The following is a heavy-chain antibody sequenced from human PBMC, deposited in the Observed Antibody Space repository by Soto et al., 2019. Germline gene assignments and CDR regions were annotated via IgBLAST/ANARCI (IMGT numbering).Heavy chain of an antibody. CDR1: GFTFGTYA. J-gene: IGHJ2*01. Sequence: EVQLLESGGGLVQPGGSLRLSCEASGFTFGTYAMSWVRQAPGKGLDWVSGITGTGAHTYYTDSVKGRFTISRDNSKNTLYPPLTSLGADGTAVYYCAKGNCGAYFELGGRGTRVPICS. CDR3: AKGNCGAYFEL. D-gene: IGHD2-21*01. V-gene: IGHV3-23*01. CDR2: ITGTGAHT.